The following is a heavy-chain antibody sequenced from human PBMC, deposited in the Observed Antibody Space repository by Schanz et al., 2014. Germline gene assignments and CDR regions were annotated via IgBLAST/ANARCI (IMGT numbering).Heavy chain of an antibody. V-gene: IGHV3-48*04. CDR3: AKDLLYGAPMPLNHLDY. D-gene: IGHD2-2*01. J-gene: IGHJ4*02. CDR1: GFTFGSYS. Sequence: EVQLLESGGGLVKPGGSLRLSCAASGFTFGSYSMNWVRQVPGKGLEWLSYIATSSSTRHYADSVKGRFTISRDNAKNSLYLQMNSLRAEDTAVYYCAKDLLYGAPMPLNHLDYWGQGTLVTVSS. CDR2: IATSSSTR.